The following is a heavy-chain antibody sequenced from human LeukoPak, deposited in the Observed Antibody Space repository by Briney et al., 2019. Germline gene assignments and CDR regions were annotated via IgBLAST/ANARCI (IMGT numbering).Heavy chain of an antibody. CDR3: ARLNRGYSSSWYPPHMDV. J-gene: IGHJ6*03. D-gene: IGHD6-13*01. V-gene: IGHV4-59*11. Sequence: SETLSLTCTVSGGSISSHYWSWIRQPPGKGLEWIGFIYYSGSTNYNPSLKSRVTISVDTSKNQFSLKLSSVTAADTAVYYCARLNRGYSSSWYPPHMDVWGKGTTVTVSS. CDR1: GGSISSHY. CDR2: IYYSGST.